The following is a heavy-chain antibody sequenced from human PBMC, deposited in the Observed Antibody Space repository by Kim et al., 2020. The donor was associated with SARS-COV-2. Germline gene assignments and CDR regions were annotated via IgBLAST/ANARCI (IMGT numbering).Heavy chain of an antibody. CDR1: GGSFSGYY. J-gene: IGHJ4*02. CDR2: INHSGST. CDR3: ASTSYVAMAYFDY. D-gene: IGHD5-18*01. Sequence: SETLSLTCAVYGGSFSGYYWSWIRQPPGKGLEWIGEINHSGSTNYNPSLKSRVTISVDTSKNQFSLKLSSVTAADTAVYYCASTSYVAMAYFDYWGQGTLVTVSS. V-gene: IGHV4-34*01.